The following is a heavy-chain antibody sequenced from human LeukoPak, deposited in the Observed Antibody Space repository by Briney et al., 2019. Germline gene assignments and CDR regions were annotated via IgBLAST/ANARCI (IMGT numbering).Heavy chain of an antibody. CDR1: GYTFSSYA. CDR3: ARVNPPGWFDP. CDR2: IIPIFGTA. Sequence: ASVKVSCKASGYTFSSYAMNWVRQAPGQGLEWMGGIIPIFGTANYAQKFQGRVTITADESTSTAYMELSSLRSEDTAVYYCARVNPPGWFDPWGQGTLVTVSS. J-gene: IGHJ5*02. V-gene: IGHV1-69*13. D-gene: IGHD1-14*01.